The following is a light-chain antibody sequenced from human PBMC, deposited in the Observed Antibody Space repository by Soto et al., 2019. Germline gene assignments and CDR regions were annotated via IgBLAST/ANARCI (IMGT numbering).Light chain of an antibody. CDR3: PQCNNLHMT. Sequence: DIEMTQSPPILSVSPGEGATLSCRASQRISTNLAWYQHIPGQAPRLLIVSSSRRPTDVPARFSGSGSGTGLTFTFSSLQYYESPFYYFPQCNNLHMTFVQGTKLDI. CDR1: QRISTN. V-gene: IGKV3-15*01. J-gene: IGKJ1*01. CDR2: SSS.